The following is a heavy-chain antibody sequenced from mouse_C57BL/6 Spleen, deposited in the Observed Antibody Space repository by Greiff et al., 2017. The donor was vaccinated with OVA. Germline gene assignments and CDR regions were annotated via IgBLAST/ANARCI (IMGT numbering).Heavy chain of an antibody. CDR3: ARGGYSYYFDY. CDR1: GYSITSGYD. CDR2: ISYSGST. V-gene: IGHV3-1*01. D-gene: IGHD2-3*01. Sequence: EVKLVESGPGMVKPSQSLSLTCTVTGYSITSGYDWHWIRHFPGNKLEWMGYISYSGSTNYNPSLKSRISITHGTSKNHFFLKLNSVTTEDTATYYCARGGYSYYFDYWGQGTTLTVSS. J-gene: IGHJ2*01.